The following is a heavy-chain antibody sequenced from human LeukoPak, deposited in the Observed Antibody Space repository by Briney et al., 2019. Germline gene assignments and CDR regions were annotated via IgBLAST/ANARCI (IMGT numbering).Heavy chain of an antibody. CDR2: IYHSGST. J-gene: IGHJ4*02. D-gene: IGHD4-23*01. CDR1: GGSISSGGYY. CDR3: ARHPRRGYYGGNPALYYFDY. Sequence: SQTLSLTCTVSGGSISSGGYYWSWIRQPPGKGLEWIGYIYHSGSTYYNPSLKSRVTISVDTSKNQFSLKLSSVTAADTAVYYCARHPRRGYYGGNPALYYFDYWGQGTLVTVSS. V-gene: IGHV4-30-2*03.